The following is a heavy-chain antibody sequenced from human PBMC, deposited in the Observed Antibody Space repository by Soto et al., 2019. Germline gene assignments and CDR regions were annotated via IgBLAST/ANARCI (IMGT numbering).Heavy chain of an antibody. J-gene: IGHJ2*01. CDR1: GGSISSSSYY. V-gene: IGHV4-39*01. CDR3: AHTSGYHWYFDL. D-gene: IGHD3-22*01. CDR2: IYYSAST. Sequence: NPSETLSLTCTVSGGSISSSSYYWGWIRQPPGKGLAWIGSIYYSASTYYNPSLKTPVTISVDTSKNQFSLNRTSVTAADTTVYSCAHTSGYHWYFDLCGGRPLPTVS.